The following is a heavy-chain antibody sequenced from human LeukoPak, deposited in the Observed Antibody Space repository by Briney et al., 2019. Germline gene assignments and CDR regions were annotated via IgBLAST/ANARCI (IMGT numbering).Heavy chain of an antibody. CDR3: VRFGPDHDMGL. D-gene: IGHD3-16*01. J-gene: IGHJ6*02. V-gene: IGHV3-7*01. CDR1: GFRFSNYW. Sequence: GGSLRFSCAAAGFRFSNYWMTWVRQAPEKGLEWLARIKTDGSETYYVDSVKGRFTISRDNAKSSLYLQMNSLRVEDTAVYHCVRFGPDHDMGLWGQGTTVTVS. CDR2: IKTDGSET.